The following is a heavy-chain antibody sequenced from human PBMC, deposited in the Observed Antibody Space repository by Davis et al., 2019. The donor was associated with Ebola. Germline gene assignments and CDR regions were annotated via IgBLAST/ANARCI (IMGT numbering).Heavy chain of an antibody. Sequence: ASVKVSCKASGYTFTGYYMHWVRQAPGQGLEWMGWINPNSGGTNYVQKFQGWVTMTRDTSISTAYMELSRLRSDDTAVYYCARDSGSYSYDYWGQGTLVTVSS. CDR2: INPNSGGT. J-gene: IGHJ4*02. CDR1: GYTFTGYY. CDR3: ARDSGSYSYDY. V-gene: IGHV1-2*04. D-gene: IGHD1-26*01.